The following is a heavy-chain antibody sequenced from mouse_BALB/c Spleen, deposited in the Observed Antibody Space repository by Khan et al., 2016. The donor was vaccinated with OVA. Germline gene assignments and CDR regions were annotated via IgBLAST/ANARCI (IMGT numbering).Heavy chain of an antibody. CDR3: SRDRIDY. CDR2: INPTSGYT. J-gene: IGHJ2*01. Sequence: QVQLQQSGAELAKPGASVKMSCTASGYTFTSYWMHWIKQRPGQGLEWIGYINPTSGYTDYNQKFKDKATLTAYKSSSTAYMQLSSLTSDDSAVYYCSRDRIDYWGQSTALTVSS. CDR1: GYTFTSYW. V-gene: IGHV1-7*01.